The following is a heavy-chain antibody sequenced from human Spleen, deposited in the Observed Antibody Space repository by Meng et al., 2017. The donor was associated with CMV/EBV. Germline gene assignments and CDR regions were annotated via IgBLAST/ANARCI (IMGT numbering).Heavy chain of an antibody. J-gene: IGHJ6*02. D-gene: IGHD3-3*01. CDR1: YE. CDR3: ARGVYDFWSGYLGPYYYYGMDV. V-gene: IGHV1-8*03. Sequence: YEINWVRQATGQGLEWMGWMNPNSGNTGYAQKFQGRVNINRNTSISTAYMELSSLRSEDTAVYYCARGVYDFWSGYLGPYYYYGMDVWGQGTLVTVSS. CDR2: MNPNSGNT.